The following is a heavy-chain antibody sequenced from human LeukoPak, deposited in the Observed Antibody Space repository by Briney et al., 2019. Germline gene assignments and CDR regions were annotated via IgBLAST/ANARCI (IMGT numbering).Heavy chain of an antibody. J-gene: IGHJ4*02. CDR2: ISGSGGST. Sequence: PGGSLRLSCAASGFTFSSYAMSWVRKAPGKGLEWVSAISGSGGSTYYADSVKGRFTISRDNSKNTLYLQMNSLRAEDTAVYYCAKDQYRYYGSNHLDYWGQGTLVTVSS. V-gene: IGHV3-23*01. CDR3: AKDQYRYYGSNHLDY. CDR1: GFTFSSYA. D-gene: IGHD3-10*01.